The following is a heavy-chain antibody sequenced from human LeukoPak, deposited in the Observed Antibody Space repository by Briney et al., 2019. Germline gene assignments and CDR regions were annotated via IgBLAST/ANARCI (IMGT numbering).Heavy chain of an antibody. J-gene: IGHJ4*02. CDR3: ASLLIAAAATDY. V-gene: IGHV3-21*01. D-gene: IGHD6-13*01. CDR2: ISSSSSYI. Sequence: PGGSLRLSCAASGFTFSSYSMNWVRQAPGKGLEWVSSISSSSSYIHYADSVKGRFTISRDNAKNSLYLQMNSLRAEDTAVYYCASLLIAAAATDYWGQGTLVTVSS. CDR1: GFTFSSYS.